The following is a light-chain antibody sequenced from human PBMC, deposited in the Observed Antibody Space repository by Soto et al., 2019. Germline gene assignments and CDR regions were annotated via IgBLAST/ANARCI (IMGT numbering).Light chain of an antibody. J-gene: IGKJ4*01. CDR3: QQYNSYPLT. CDR1: QGISSY. V-gene: IGKV1-9*01. Sequence: DIQLTQSPSFLSASVGDRVTITCRASQGISSYLAWYQQEPGKAPKLLIYAASTLVSGVPSRFGGSGSGKEFTLTISSLQPEDFATYYCQQYNSYPLTFGGGTKVEIK. CDR2: AAS.